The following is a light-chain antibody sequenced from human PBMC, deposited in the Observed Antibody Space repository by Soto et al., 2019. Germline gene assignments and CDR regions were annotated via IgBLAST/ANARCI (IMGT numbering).Light chain of an antibody. CDR2: KAS. CDR3: HQYDTYPLT. J-gene: IGKJ4*01. CDR1: QPISTC. V-gene: IGKV1-5*03. Sequence: DIQMTQSPSTLSASVGDRVTITCRASQPISTCLAWYQQKPGKAPNLLIYKASSLESGVPSRFTGSGSGTEFTLTVSSLQPDDFANYYCHQYDTYPLTFGGGTKVEIK.